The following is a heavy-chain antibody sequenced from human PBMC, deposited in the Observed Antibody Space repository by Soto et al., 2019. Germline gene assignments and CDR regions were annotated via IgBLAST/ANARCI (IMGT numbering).Heavy chain of an antibody. Sequence: QVQLVESGGGVVQPGGSLRLSCAASGFTFSSYGMHWVRQAPGKGLEWVAGIGYCGSNIYYADSVKGRFTISRDNSKKTLYLQMSRLRAEDTAVCYCARDRKGRYYSSGMDVWGQGTTVTVSS. CDR2: IGYCGSNI. CDR1: GFTFSSYG. CDR3: ARDRKGRYYSSGMDV. J-gene: IGHJ6*02. D-gene: IGHD2-15*01. V-gene: IGHV3-33*08.